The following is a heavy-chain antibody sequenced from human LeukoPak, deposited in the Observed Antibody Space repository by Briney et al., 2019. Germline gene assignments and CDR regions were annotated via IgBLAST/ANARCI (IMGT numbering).Heavy chain of an antibody. J-gene: IGHJ4*02. CDR2: LSYRGDST. CDR1: GFSFSDYG. CDR3: ARDRVGATLYFDY. D-gene: IGHD1-26*01. Sequence: GGSLRLSCAGSGFSFSDYGMSWVRQPPGKGLEWVSGLSYRGDSTYYADSVKGRFTISRDNSKNTLYLQMNSLRAEDTAVYYCARDRVGATLYFDYWGQGTLVTVSS. V-gene: IGHV3-23*01.